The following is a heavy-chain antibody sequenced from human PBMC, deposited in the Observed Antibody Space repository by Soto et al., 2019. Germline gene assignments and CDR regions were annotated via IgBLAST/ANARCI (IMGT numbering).Heavy chain of an antibody. CDR1: GGSLSSGGYY. CDR2: ISYTGST. J-gene: IGHJ5*02. CDR3: AREWYYYGSSGYYRNWFDP. Sequence: SDTRSLIWTVSGGSLSSGGYYGTWIRQPPGKGLEWIGYISYTGSTYYNPSLKSRVTISVDTSKNQFSLRLRSVTAADTAVYYCAREWYYYGSSGYYRNWFDPWGQGTLVTVSS. D-gene: IGHD3-22*01. V-gene: IGHV4-30-4*02.